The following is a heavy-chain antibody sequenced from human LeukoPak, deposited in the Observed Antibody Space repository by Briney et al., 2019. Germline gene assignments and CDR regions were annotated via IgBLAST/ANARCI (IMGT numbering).Heavy chain of an antibody. V-gene: IGHV3-21*01. CDR1: GFTFSSYA. D-gene: IGHD5/OR15-5a*01. CDR2: ISTSSSYI. CDR3: ARDRSTCPLDAFDI. J-gene: IGHJ3*02. Sequence: GGSLRLSCAASGFTFSSYAMSWVRQAPGKGLEWVSSISTSSSYIYYADSVKGRFTISRDNAKNSLYLQMNSLRAEDTAVYYCARDRSTCPLDAFDIWGQGTMVTVSS.